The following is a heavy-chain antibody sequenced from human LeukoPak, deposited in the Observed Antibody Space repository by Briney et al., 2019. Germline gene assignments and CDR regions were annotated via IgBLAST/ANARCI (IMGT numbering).Heavy chain of an antibody. CDR3: TTAGDDFNEGRGH. CDR1: GFTSGSYY. V-gene: IGHV3-7*01. Sequence: TGGSLRLSCEASGFTSGSYYMSWVRQAPGEGLEWVARISQDGSGKYYLDSVKGRFAISSDNAKNSLYLKMNSLRVEDTAVYYCTTAGDDFNEGRGHWGQGTLVIVSS. J-gene: IGHJ4*02. CDR2: ISQDGSGK. D-gene: IGHD5-24*01.